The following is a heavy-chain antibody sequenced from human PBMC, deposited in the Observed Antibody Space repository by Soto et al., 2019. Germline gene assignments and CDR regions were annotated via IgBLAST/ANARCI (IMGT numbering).Heavy chain of an antibody. D-gene: IGHD2-8*01. CDR3: ARALSTNEGWFDP. J-gene: IGHJ3*01. CDR1: GASVSSGSFY. V-gene: IGHV4-61*01. Sequence: SETLSLTCKVSGASVSSGSFYWSWIRQPPGKGLEWIGYIYYTGTSDYNPSLKSRVTISIDTSKSQISLNLNSVTAADTAVYYCARALSTNEGWFDPWGQGTMVTVSS. CDR2: IYYTGTS.